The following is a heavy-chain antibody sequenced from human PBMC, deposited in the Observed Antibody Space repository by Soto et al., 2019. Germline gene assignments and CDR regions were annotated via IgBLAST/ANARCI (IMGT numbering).Heavy chain of an antibody. Sequence: QVQLVQSGAEVKKPGSSVKVSCKASGGTFSSYAISWVRQAPGQGLEWMGGLIPLFGTANYAQKFQCRVTITADKSTSTAYMDLSSLRSDDTAVYYCARDLAYSSSSGFRGFPFGLCGRGTLVTVSS. V-gene: IGHV1-69*06. D-gene: IGHD6-6*01. J-gene: IGHJ2*01. CDR2: LIPLFGTA. CDR1: GGTFSSYA. CDR3: ARDLAYSSSSGFRGFPFGL.